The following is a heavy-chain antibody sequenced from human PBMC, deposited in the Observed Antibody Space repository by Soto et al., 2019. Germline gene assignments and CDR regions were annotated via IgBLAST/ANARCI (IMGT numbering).Heavy chain of an antibody. CDR3: AADIVATMVFDY. CDR1: GFTFTSSA. CDR2: IVVGSGNT. Sequence: SVKVSCKASGFTFTSSAVQWVRQARGQRLEWIGWIVVGSGNTNYAQKFQERVTITRDMSTSTAYMELSSLRSEDTAVYYCAADIVATMVFDYWGQGTLVTVSS. J-gene: IGHJ4*02. V-gene: IGHV1-58*01. D-gene: IGHD5-12*01.